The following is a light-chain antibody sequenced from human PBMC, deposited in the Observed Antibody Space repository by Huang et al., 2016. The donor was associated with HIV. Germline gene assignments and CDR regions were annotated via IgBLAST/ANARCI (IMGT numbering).Light chain of an antibody. Sequence: DIQMTQSPSSLSASVGDRVTITCRASQSISSNLNWYQQRPGKAPKLLIYAASSLQSGVASRFSGGGSGTDFTLIISSLQPEDFATYYCQQSYSTPWVTFGPGTKVDIK. CDR2: AAS. CDR3: QQSYSTPWVT. CDR1: QSISSN. V-gene: IGKV1-39*01. J-gene: IGKJ3*01.